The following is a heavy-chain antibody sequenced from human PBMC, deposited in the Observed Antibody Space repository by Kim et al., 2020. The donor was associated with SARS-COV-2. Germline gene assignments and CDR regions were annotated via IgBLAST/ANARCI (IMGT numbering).Heavy chain of an antibody. D-gene: IGHD6-19*01. V-gene: IGHV4-59*09. CDR3: ARGGTGYSSGWSFFDP. J-gene: IGHJ5*02. Sequence: SPKSRVTISVDTSKNQFSRKLSSVTAADTAVYYCARGGTGYSSGWSFFDPWGQGTLVTVSS.